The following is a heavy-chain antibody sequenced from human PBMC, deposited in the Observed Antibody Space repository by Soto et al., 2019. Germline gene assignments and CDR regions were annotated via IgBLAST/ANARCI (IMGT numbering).Heavy chain of an antibody. V-gene: IGHV1-69*13. CDR3: ARGLGSRQQLADHDAFDI. J-gene: IGHJ3*02. D-gene: IGHD6-13*01. CDR1: GGTFSSYA. Sequence: VASVKVSCKXSGGTFSSYAISWVRQAPGQGLEWMGGIIPIFGTANYAQKFQGRVTITADESTSTAYMELSSLRSEDTAVYYCARGLGSRQQLADHDAFDIWGQGTMVTVSS. CDR2: IIPIFGTA.